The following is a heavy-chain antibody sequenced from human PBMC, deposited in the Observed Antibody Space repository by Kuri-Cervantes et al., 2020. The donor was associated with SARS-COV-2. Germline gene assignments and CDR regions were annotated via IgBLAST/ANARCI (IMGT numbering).Heavy chain of an antibody. CDR1: GGSISSSSYY. CDR3: AREYSGCYLGDY. J-gene: IGHJ4*02. CDR2: IYYSGST. Sequence: ESLKISCTVSGGSISSSSYYWGWIRQPPGKGLEWIGSIYYSGSTYYNPSLKSRVTISVDTSKNQLSLKLSSVTSADTAVYYGAREYSGCYLGDYWGQGTMVTVSS. D-gene: IGHD1-26*01. V-gene: IGHV4-39*07.